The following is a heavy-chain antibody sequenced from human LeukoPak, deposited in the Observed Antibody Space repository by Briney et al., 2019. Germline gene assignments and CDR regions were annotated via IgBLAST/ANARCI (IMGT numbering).Heavy chain of an antibody. CDR3: ARDRDCYDSSGYYFCRYYGMDV. CDR2: MNPNSGNT. CDR1: GYTFTSYD. J-gene: IGHJ6*02. D-gene: IGHD3-22*01. Sequence: ASVKVSCKASGYTFTSYDINWVRQATGQGLEWMGWMNPNSGNTGYAQKFQGRVTMTRNTSISTAYMELSSLRAEDTAVYYCARDRDCYDSSGYYFCRYYGMDVWGQGTTVTVSS. V-gene: IGHV1-8*01.